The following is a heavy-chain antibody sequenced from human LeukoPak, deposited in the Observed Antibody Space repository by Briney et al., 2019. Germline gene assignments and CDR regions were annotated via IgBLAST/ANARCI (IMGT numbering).Heavy chain of an antibody. J-gene: IGHJ4*02. CDR1: GFTFSSYS. D-gene: IGHD3-22*01. CDR2: ISSSSSYI. V-gene: IGHV3-21*01. CDR3: ARPLVYYDSSGYYPLDY. Sequence: GGSLRLSCAASGFTFSSYSMNWVRQAPEKGLEWVSSISSSSSYIYYADSVKGRFTISRDNAKNSLYLQMNSLRAEDTAVYYCARPLVYYDSSGYYPLDYWGQGTLVTVSS.